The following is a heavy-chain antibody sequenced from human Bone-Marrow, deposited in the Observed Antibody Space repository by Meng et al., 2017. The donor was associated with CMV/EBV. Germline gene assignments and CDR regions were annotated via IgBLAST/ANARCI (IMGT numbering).Heavy chain of an antibody. Sequence: GGSLRLSCAASGFTVSSNYMSWVRQAPGKGLEWVSVIYSGGSTYYADSVKGRFTISRDNSKNSLYLQMNSLRTEDTALYYCAKDSIGVYCSSTSCYKGGHGMDVWGQGTTVTVSS. V-gene: IGHV3-53*05. CDR3: AKDSIGVYCSSTSCYKGGHGMDV. CDR1: GFTVSSNY. CDR2: IYSGGST. D-gene: IGHD2-2*02. J-gene: IGHJ6*02.